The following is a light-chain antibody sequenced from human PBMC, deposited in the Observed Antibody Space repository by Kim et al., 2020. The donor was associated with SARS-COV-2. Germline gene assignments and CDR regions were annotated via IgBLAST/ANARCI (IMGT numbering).Light chain of an antibody. CDR3: QQFHLVPYT. Sequence: DIQMTQSPSSLSASVGDTVTITCQADQDISNSLNWFRLRPGTAPKLLIFDASELDEGVPSRFSADGSETDFTFTITNLQPEDVATYYCQQFHLVPYTFGQGTKLEI. CDR1: QDISNS. J-gene: IGKJ2*01. CDR2: DAS. V-gene: IGKV1-33*01.